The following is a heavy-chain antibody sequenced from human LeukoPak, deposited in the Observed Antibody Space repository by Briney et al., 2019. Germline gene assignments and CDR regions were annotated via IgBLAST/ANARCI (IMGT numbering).Heavy chain of an antibody. CDR1: GFTFSSYG. CDR3: AKAPGYPAGTPLRYYYGMDV. V-gene: IGHV3-30*18. CDR2: ISYDGSNK. Sequence: GGSLRLSCAASGFTFSSYGMHWVRQAPGKGLEWVAVISYDGSNKYYADSVKGRFTISRDNSENTLYLQMNSLRAEDTAVYYCAKAPGYPAGTPLRYYYGMDVWGKGTTVTVSS. J-gene: IGHJ6*04. D-gene: IGHD6-13*01.